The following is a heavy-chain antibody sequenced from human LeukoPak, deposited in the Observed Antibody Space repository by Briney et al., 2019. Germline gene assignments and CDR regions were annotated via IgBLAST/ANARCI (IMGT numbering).Heavy chain of an antibody. V-gene: IGHV1-18*01. CDR3: ARVHCSSTSCYHFDY. D-gene: IGHD2-2*01. J-gene: IGHJ4*02. CDR1: GYTFTSYG. CDR2: ISAYNGNT. Sequence: ASVKVSCKASGYTFTSYGISWARQAPGQGLEWMGWISAYNGNTNYAQKLQGRVTMTTDTSTSTAYMELRSLRSDDTAVYYCARVHCSSTSCYHFDYWGQGTLVTVSS.